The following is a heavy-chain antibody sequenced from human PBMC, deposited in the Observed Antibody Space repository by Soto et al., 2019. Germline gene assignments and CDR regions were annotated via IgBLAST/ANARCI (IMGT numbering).Heavy chain of an antibody. CDR3: ASLQELRRGAAAAGYYYGMDV. CDR1: GFTFSSYA. J-gene: IGHJ6*02. D-gene: IGHD6-13*01. Sequence: QVQLVESGGGVVQPGRSLRLSCAASGFTFSSYAMHWVRQAPGKGLEWVAVISYDGSNKYYADSVKGRFTISRDNSKNTLYMQMNRLRAEDTAVYYCASLQELRRGAAAAGYYYGMDVWGQGTTVTVSS. V-gene: IGHV3-30-3*01. CDR2: ISYDGSNK.